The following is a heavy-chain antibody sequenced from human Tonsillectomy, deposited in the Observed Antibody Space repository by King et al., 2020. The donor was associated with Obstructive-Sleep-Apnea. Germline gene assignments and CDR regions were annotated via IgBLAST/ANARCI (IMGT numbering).Heavy chain of an antibody. CDR1: GGSFSGYY. V-gene: IGHV4-34*01. J-gene: IGHJ4*02. CDR2: INHSGST. Sequence: VQLQQWGAGLLKPSETLSLPCAVYGGSFSGYYWSWIRQPPGKGLEWIGEINHSGSTNYHPSLKSRVTISVDTSKNQFSLKLSPVTAADTAVYYCARGIVVVPAAPYYFDYWGQGTLVTVSS. D-gene: IGHD2-2*01. CDR3: ARGIVVVPAAPYYFDY.